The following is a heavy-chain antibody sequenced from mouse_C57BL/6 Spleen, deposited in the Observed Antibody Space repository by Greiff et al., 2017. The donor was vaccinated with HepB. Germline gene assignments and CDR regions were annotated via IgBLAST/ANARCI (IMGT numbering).Heavy chain of an antibody. CDR1: GFTFSSYG. CDR3: ARMARTIN. J-gene: IGHJ2*01. CDR2: INSNGDST. V-gene: IGHV5-6-3*01. Sequence: EVQGVESGGGLVQPGGSLKLSCAASGFTFSSYGMSWVRQTPDKRLELVATINSNGDSTYYPDSVKGRFTISRDKAKNTLYLQMSSLKSEDTAMYYCARMARTINWGQGTTLTVSS.